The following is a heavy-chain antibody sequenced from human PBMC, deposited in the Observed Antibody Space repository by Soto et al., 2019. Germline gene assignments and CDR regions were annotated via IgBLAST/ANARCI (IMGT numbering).Heavy chain of an antibody. CDR1: GYTFTSYY. J-gene: IGHJ6*02. D-gene: IGHD3-22*01. CDR3: ARDLGTYYYDSSGPLMVWYGMDV. Sequence: ASVKVSCKASGYTFTSYYMHWVRQAPGQGLEWMGIINPSGGSTSYAQKFQGRVTMTRDTSTSTVYMELSSLRSEDTAVYYCARDLGTYYYDSSGPLMVWYGMDVWGQGTTVTVS. CDR2: INPSGGST. V-gene: IGHV1-46*01.